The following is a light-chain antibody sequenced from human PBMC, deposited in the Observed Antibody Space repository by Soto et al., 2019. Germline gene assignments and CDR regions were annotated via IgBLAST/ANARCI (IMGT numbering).Light chain of an antibody. J-gene: IGKJ1*01. CDR2: GAS. Sequence: EIVMTQSPATLSVSPGERVTLSCRASQDIRSSLAWYQQKPGQAPRLLIYGASIRATDIPDRFSGSGSGTDFTLTISRLEPEDFAVYYCQHYGNSLWTFGQGTKV. V-gene: IGKV3-20*01. CDR3: QHYGNSLWT. CDR1: QDIRSS.